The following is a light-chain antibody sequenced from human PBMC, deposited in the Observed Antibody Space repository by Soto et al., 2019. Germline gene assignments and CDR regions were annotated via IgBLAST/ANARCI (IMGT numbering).Light chain of an antibody. J-gene: IGKJ1*01. V-gene: IGKV1-5*03. CDR1: QTISSW. Sequence: DIQMTHSPSALSGCVGDRVTITFRSSQTISSWLAWYQQKPGKAPKLLIYKASTLKSGVPSRFSGSGSGTEITLTTSTPQPHDFATYHSPPYNSYSEASGQGTKVDIK. CDR3: PPYNSYSEA. CDR2: KAS.